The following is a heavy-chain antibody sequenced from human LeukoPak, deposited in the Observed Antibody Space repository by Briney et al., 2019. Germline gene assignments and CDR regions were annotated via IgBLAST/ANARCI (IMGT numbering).Heavy chain of an antibody. Sequence: PGESLRLSCAASGFTVSSNYMTWVRQAPGKGLEWVSVIYNGDRTYYADSVKGRFTISRDNSKNTLYLQMNSLRAEDTAVYYCARVFRGYDKDYYYYGMDVWGQGTTVTVSS. CDR3: ARVFRGYDKDYYYYGMDV. CDR1: GFTVSSNY. D-gene: IGHD5-12*01. CDR2: IYNGDRT. V-gene: IGHV3-66*02. J-gene: IGHJ6*02.